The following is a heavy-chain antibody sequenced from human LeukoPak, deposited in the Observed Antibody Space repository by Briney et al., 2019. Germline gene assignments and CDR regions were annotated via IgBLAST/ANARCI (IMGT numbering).Heavy chain of an antibody. D-gene: IGHD6-19*01. Sequence: GASVTVSCKPSGYTFTGYYIHWVRQPPGQGLEWMGWINPNSGGTNYAQKFQGRVTMTRDTSISTAYMELSRLRSDDTAVYYCARDIAVAGKDYWGQGTLVTVSS. V-gene: IGHV1-2*02. J-gene: IGHJ4*02. CDR1: GYTFTGYY. CDR3: ARDIAVAGKDY. CDR2: INPNSGGT.